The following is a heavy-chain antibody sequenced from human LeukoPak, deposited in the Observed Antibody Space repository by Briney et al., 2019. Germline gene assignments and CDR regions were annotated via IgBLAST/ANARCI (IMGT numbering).Heavy chain of an antibody. Sequence: SETLSLTCTVSGGSISNYYWSWIRQPPGKGLEWIGHIYYSGSTNYNPSLKSRVTLSVDTSKNQFSLKLSSVTAADTAVYYCARGLRYFDWPDYWGQGTLVTVSS. D-gene: IGHD3-9*01. J-gene: IGHJ4*02. CDR1: GGSISNYY. V-gene: IGHV4-59*01. CDR2: IYYSGST. CDR3: ARGLRYFDWPDY.